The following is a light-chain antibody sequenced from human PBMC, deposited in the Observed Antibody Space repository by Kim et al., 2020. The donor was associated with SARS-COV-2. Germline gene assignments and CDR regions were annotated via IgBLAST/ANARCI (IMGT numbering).Light chain of an antibody. CDR1: SSDIGAFNY. Sequence: GQSITISCTGTSSDIGAFNYVSWFQQHPGKAPKLLIYDVCQRPSGISNRFSGSTSGYTASLTISGLQAEDEADYYCSSYTNANTRLFGPGTKVTVL. V-gene: IGLV2-14*03. CDR2: DVC. CDR3: SSYTNANTRL. J-gene: IGLJ1*01.